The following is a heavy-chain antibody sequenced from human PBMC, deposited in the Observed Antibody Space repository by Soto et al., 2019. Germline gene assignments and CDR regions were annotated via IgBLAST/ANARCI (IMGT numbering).Heavy chain of an antibody. Sequence: GGSLRLSCAASGFTFSNYWMHWVRQVPGKGLVWVSRINSDGSSTNYADSVKGRFTIFRVNAENTVYLQMNSLRAEDTAVYYCARDHCTTSTCYTVWFDPWGQGALVTVSS. CDR1: GFTFSNYW. V-gene: IGHV3-74*01. CDR3: ARDHCTTSTCYTVWFDP. CDR2: INSDGSST. D-gene: IGHD2-2*02. J-gene: IGHJ5*02.